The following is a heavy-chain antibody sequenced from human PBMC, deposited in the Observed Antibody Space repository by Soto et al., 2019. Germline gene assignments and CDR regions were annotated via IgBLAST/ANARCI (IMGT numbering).Heavy chain of an antibody. V-gene: IGHV4-4*02. CDR1: GASIGTSNW. D-gene: IGHD3-9*01. Sequence: QVQLQESGPGLVKPSGTLSLTCAVSGASIGTSNWWSWVRQSPGKGLEWIGEIHDSGSTKYNPSLKSRVTISLDKSKNQFSLNVSSVTAADMAVYYCARLKTYDILNKSDYWGQGSLVTVSS. CDR2: IHDSGST. J-gene: IGHJ4*02. CDR3: ARLKTYDILNKSDY.